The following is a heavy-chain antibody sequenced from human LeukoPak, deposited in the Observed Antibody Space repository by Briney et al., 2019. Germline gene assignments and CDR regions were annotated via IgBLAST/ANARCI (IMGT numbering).Heavy chain of an antibody. D-gene: IGHD2-2*01. J-gene: IGHJ4*02. Sequence: PGGSLRLSCAASGFTFSSYAMHWVRQAPGKGREWVAVISYDGSNKYYADSVKGRFTISRDNSKNTLYLQMNSLRAEDTAVYYCTTDYCSSTSCYKGDYWGQGTLVTVSS. CDR1: GFTFSSYA. V-gene: IGHV3-30*04. CDR2: ISYDGSNK. CDR3: TTDYCSSTSCYKGDY.